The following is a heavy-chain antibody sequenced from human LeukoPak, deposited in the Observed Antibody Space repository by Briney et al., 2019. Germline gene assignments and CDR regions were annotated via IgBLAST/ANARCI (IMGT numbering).Heavy chain of an antibody. Sequence: GASVKVSCKVSGYTFSSYGISWVRQAPGQGLEWMGRISAYSDNTNYARKIQGRVTMTTDTSTSTAYMELRSLRSDDTAVYYCARDLPRYSGSHYSFDYWGQGTLVTVSS. CDR1: GYTFSSYG. V-gene: IGHV1-18*01. J-gene: IGHJ4*02. CDR3: ARDLPRYSGSHYSFDY. CDR2: ISAYSDNT. D-gene: IGHD1-26*01.